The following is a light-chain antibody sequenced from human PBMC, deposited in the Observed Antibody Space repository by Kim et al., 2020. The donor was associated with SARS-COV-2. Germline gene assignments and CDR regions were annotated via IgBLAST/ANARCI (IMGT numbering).Light chain of an antibody. Sequence: RVTIACSGSTSNIGRNYVIWYQQFAAMAPQLLIYSDNLRPSGVPDRFSRSKSGTSASLAIGGLQSEDEAYYYCAAWDDSVSGPWVFGGEPQLTVL. CDR3: AAWDDSVSGPWV. CDR2: SDN. CDR1: TSNIGRNY. J-gene: IGLJ3*02. V-gene: IGLV1-44*01.